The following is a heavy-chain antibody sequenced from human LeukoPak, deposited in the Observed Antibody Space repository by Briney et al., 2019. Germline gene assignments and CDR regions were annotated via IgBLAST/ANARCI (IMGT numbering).Heavy chain of an antibody. Sequence: GGSLRLSCAASGFTFSNHAMHWVRQAPGMGLEWVAVISYEASNKYYADYVKGRFTISRDNSKNTLYLQMNSLRAEDTAVYYCARDYLVGCTDTICYPIDYWGQGTLVTVSS. CDR2: ISYEASNK. J-gene: IGHJ4*02. D-gene: IGHD2-8*02. CDR1: GFTFSNHA. V-gene: IGHV3-30*01. CDR3: ARDYLVGCTDTICYPIDY.